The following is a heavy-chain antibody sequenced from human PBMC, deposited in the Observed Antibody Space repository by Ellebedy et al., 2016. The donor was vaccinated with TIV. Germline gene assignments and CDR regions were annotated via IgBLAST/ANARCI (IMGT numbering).Heavy chain of an antibody. CDR1: GFTFSTYG. J-gene: IGHJ5*02. CDR2: IKEDGSEK. D-gene: IGHD4-23*01. Sequence: GESLKISCVVSGFTFSTYGMHWVRQAPGKGLEWVANIKEDGSEKNYLGSVKGRFTISRDNAQNSLHLQMNSLRAEDTAVYYCTSSEGGNGFDPWGQGTLVTVSS. V-gene: IGHV3-7*03. CDR3: TSSEGGNGFDP.